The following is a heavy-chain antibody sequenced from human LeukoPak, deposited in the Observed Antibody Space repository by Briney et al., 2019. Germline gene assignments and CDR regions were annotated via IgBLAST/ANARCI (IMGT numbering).Heavy chain of an antibody. D-gene: IGHD1-26*01. V-gene: IGHV1-69*04. CDR3: ARGIPSGSYSFDY. Sequence: ASVKVSCKASGGTFSSYAISWVRRAPGQGLEWMGRIIPIFGIANYVQKFQGRVTITADKSTSTAYMELSSLRSEDTAVYYCARGIPSGSYSFDYWGQGTLVTVSS. CDR2: IIPIFGIA. CDR1: GGTFSSYA. J-gene: IGHJ4*02.